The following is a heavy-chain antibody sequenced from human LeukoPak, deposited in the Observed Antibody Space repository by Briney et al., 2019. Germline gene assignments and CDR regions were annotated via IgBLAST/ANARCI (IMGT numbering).Heavy chain of an antibody. CDR3: TRGPLYGDYRFDY. V-gene: IGHV3-49*04. Sequence: GGSLRLSCTASGFTLGDYAMSWVRQAPGKGLEWVGFIRSKAYGGTTEYAASVKGRFTISRDDSKSIAYLQMNSPKTEDTAVYYCTRGPLYGDYRFDYWGQGTLVTVSS. CDR1: GFTLGDYA. J-gene: IGHJ4*02. CDR2: IRSKAYGGTT. D-gene: IGHD4-17*01.